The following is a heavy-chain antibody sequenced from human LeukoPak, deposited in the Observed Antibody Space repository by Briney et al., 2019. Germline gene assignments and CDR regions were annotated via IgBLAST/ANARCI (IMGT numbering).Heavy chain of an antibody. D-gene: IGHD2-21*02. CDR3: AKDHEPYCGGDCFNGDY. Sequence: GGSLRLSCAASGFTFSDYYMTWIRQAPGKGLEWVSYISGSTSYTNYADSVKGRFTISRDNSKNTLYLQMNSLRAEDTAVYYCAKDHEPYCGGDCFNGDYWGQGTLVTVSS. J-gene: IGHJ4*02. CDR2: ISGSTSYT. V-gene: IGHV3-11*06. CDR1: GFTFSDYY.